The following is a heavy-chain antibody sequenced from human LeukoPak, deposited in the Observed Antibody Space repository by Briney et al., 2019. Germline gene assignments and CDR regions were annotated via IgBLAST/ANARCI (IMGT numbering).Heavy chain of an antibody. D-gene: IGHD5-18*01. CDR3: ARAGAGGYSYGDLDY. CDR2: IYHSGST. CDR1: GGSISSGGYS. J-gene: IGHJ4*02. V-gene: IGHV4-30-2*01. Sequence: SETLSLTCAVSGGSISSGGYSWSWIRQPPGKGLEWIGYIYHSGSTYYNPSLKSRVTISVDRSKNQFSLKLSSVTAADTAVYYCARAGAGGYSYGDLDYWGQGTLVTVSS.